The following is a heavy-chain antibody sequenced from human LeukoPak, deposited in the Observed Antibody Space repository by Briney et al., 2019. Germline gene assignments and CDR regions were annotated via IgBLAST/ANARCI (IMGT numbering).Heavy chain of an antibody. CDR1: GYTFTTYT. D-gene: IGHD6-13*01. J-gene: IGHJ3*02. V-gene: IGHV1-18*01. CDR3: AGEEGAPIPAANI. CDR2: ISTSNGNT. Sequence: ASVKVSCKASGYTFTTYTISWVRQAPGQGLEWMGWISTSNGNTNYAQKLQSRVTMTTDTSTSTAYMELRSLRSDDTAVYYCAGEEGAPIPAANIWGLGTMVTVSS.